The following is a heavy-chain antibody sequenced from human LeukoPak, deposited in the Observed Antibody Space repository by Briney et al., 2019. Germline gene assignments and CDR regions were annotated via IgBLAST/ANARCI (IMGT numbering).Heavy chain of an antibody. CDR2: ISSSTSVI. V-gene: IGHV3-48*01. Sequence: GGSLRLSCAASGFTFSSFGMNWVRQAPGKGLDWISYISSSTSVIYYADSVKGRFTISRDNAKNSLYLQMNSLRAEDTAVYYCAKGDDFWSGYPGPYYFDYWGQGTLVTVSS. D-gene: IGHD3-3*01. CDR1: GFTFSSFG. J-gene: IGHJ4*02. CDR3: AKGDDFWSGYPGPYYFDY.